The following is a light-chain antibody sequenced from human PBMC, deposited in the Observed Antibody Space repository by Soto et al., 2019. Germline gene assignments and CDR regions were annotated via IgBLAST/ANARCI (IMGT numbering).Light chain of an antibody. CDR2: QDS. J-gene: IGLJ2*01. CDR3: QAWDSSTLV. CDR1: KLGDKY. V-gene: IGLV3-1*01. Sequence: SYELTQPPSVSLSPGQTASITCSGDKLGDKYACWYQQKPGQSPVLVIYQDSKRPSGIPERFSGSNSGKTATLTISGTQAMDEADYYCQAWDSSTLVFGGGTKLTVL.